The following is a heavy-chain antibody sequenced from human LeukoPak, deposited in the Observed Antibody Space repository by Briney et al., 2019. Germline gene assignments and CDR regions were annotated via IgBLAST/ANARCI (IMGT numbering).Heavy chain of an antibody. J-gene: IGHJ4*02. CDR2: IDYDSSHI. Sequence: PGGSLRLFCAASGFTFSTSAMNWVRQVPGKGLEWVSSIDYDSSHIYYAASVRGRFTISRDNARDSVYLQMDSLRVEDTAVYYCTRDPLRYLRVGHYDYWGQGTLVAVSS. CDR1: GFTFSTSA. CDR3: TRDPLRYLRVGHYDY. V-gene: IGHV3-21*01. D-gene: IGHD3-9*01.